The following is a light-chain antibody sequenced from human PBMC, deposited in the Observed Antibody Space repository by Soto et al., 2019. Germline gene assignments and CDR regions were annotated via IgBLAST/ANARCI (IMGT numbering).Light chain of an antibody. V-gene: IGKV1-33*01. CDR1: QDISNY. J-gene: IGKJ4*01. CDR3: QQYDNLPC. CDR2: DAS. Sequence: DIQMTQSPSSLSACVGDRVTITCQAGQDISNYLNWYQQKPGKAPKLLIYDASNLETGVPSRFSGSGSGTDFTFTISSLQPEDIATYYCQQYDNLPCFGGGTKVEIK.